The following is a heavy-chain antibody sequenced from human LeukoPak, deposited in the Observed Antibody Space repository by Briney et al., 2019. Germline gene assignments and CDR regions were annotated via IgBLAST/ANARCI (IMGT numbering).Heavy chain of an antibody. Sequence: ASVKVSCKASGYTFTGYYMHWVRQATGQGLEWMGWMNGNSGDTGYAQKFQGRVTMTRNTSISTAYMELSNLRSEDTAAYYCVRGRFIAGAGDWGQGTPVTVPS. V-gene: IGHV1-8*02. J-gene: IGHJ1*01. CDR1: GYTFTGYY. D-gene: IGHD1-26*01. CDR3: VRGRFIAGAGD. CDR2: MNGNSGDT.